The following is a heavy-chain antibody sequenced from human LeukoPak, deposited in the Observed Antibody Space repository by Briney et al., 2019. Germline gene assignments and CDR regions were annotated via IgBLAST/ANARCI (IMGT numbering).Heavy chain of an antibody. V-gene: IGHV4-59*08. CDR1: GGSISSINSNY. CDR3: ARQAGGNSGPFDY. J-gene: IGHJ4*02. Sequence: PSETLSLTCTVSGGSISSINSNYCSWIRQPPGKGLEWIGYIYNSGSTNYTPSLKSRVTISVDTSKNQFSLKLSSVTAADTAVYYCARQAGGNSGPFDYWGQGTVVTVSS. CDR2: IYNSGST. D-gene: IGHD4-23*01.